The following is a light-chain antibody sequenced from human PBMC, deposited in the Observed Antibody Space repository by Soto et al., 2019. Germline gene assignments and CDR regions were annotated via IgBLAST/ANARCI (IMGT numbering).Light chain of an antibody. CDR1: SSDVGGYNY. CDR3: SSYAGSNNFV. V-gene: IGLV2-8*01. CDR2: EVS. Sequence: QSALAQPPSASGSPGQSVTISCTGSSSDVGGYNYVSWYQQHPGKPPKLMIYEVSKRPSGVPDRFSGSKSDNSASLTVSGLQAEDEADYYCSSYAGSNNFVFGTGTKVTVL. J-gene: IGLJ1*01.